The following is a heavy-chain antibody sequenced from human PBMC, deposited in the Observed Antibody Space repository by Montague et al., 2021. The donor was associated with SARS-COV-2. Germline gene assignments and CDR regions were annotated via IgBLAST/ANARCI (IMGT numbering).Heavy chain of an antibody. V-gene: IGHV3-21*01. Sequence: LRLSCAASGFTFSSYSMNWVRQAPGKGLEWVSSISSSSSYIYYADSVKGRFTISRDNAKNSLYLRMNSLRAEDTAVYYCARDPYYDILTGYYKDWGQGTLVTVSS. J-gene: IGHJ4*02. CDR1: GFTFSSYS. D-gene: IGHD3-9*01. CDR3: ARDPYYDILTGYYKD. CDR2: ISSSSSYI.